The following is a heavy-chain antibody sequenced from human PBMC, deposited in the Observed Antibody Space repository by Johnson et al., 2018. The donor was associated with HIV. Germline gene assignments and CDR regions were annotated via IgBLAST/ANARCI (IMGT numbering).Heavy chain of an antibody. CDR3: AREGTYEPLHRIYDYGDYPTFDI. CDR2: INLGGNVT. CDR1: GLTFSDYY. D-gene: IGHD4-17*01. V-gene: IGHV3-7*01. J-gene: IGHJ3*02. Sequence: VQLVESGGGLVKPGGSLIVSCEASGLTFSDYYMSWIRQAPGKGLEWVANINLGGNVTYYVDSMKGRFTISRDNANNSLYLQMNSLRAEDTAVYYCAREGTYEPLHRIYDYGDYPTFDIWGQGTMVTVSS.